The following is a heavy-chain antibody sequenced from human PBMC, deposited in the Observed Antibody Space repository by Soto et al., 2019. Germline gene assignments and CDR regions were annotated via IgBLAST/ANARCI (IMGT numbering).Heavy chain of an antibody. CDR2: ISAYNGNT. V-gene: IGHV1-18*01. J-gene: IGHJ4*02. CDR1: GYTFTSYG. Sequence: ASVKVSCKASGYTFTSYGISWVRQAPGQGLEWMGWISAYNGNTNYAQKLQGRVTMTTDTSTSTAYMELRSLRSDDTAMYYCARRKGYCSSTSCYDFDYWGQGTLVTVSS. CDR3: ARRKGYCSSTSCYDFDY. D-gene: IGHD2-2*01.